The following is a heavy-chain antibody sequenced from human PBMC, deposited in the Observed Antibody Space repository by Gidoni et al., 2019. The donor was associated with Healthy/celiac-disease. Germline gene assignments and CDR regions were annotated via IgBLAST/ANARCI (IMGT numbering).Heavy chain of an antibody. CDR1: GFTFSNYT. D-gene: IGHD3-10*01. Sequence: EVQLVESGGGLVQPGGSLRLSCAASGFTFSNYTMNWVRQAPGKGLEWVSYISSSSSTIYYADSVKGRFTISRDNAKNALYLQMNSLRDEDTAVYYCARDALLWFGESYYYYFMDVWGKGTAVTVSS. CDR3: ARDALLWFGESYYYYFMDV. V-gene: IGHV3-48*02. J-gene: IGHJ6*03. CDR2: ISSSSSTI.